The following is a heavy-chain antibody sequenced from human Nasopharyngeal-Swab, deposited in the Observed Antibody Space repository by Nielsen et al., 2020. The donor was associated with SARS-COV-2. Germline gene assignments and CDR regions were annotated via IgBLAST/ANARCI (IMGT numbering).Heavy chain of an antibody. CDR1: GGSFSGYY. Sequence: SETLSLTCAVYGGSFSGYYWSWIRQPPGKGLEWIGEINHSGSTNYNPSLKSRVTISVDTSKNQFSLKLSSVTAADTAVYYCARGVDSSGWYSYYYYYGMDVWGQGTTATVSS. CDR3: ARGVDSSGWYSYYYYYGMDV. CDR2: INHSGST. D-gene: IGHD6-19*01. V-gene: IGHV4-34*01. J-gene: IGHJ6*02.